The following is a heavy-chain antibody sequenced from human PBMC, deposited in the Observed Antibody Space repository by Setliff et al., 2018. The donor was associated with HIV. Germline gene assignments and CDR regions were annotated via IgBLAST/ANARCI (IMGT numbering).Heavy chain of an antibody. V-gene: IGHV4-59*02. CDR3: TRFIVRGVEAIDL. Sequence: LSLTCTVSGGSVNSQYCSWIRQTPGKGPEWIGSLYFSGSTHYNPSLKSRVTMSRDTSKNQFSLKLSSVTTADTAVYYCTRFIVRGVEAIDLWGQGTMVTVSS. CDR2: LYFSGST. CDR1: GGSVNSQY. J-gene: IGHJ3*01. D-gene: IGHD3-10*01.